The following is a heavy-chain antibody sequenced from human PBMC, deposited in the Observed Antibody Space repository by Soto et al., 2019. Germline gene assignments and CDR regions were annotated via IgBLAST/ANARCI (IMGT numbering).Heavy chain of an antibody. J-gene: IGHJ6*02. CDR3: ARDSRDIVVVPAAHNYYYGMDV. CDR1: GGTFSSYT. V-gene: IGHV1-69*08. CDR2: IIPILGIA. D-gene: IGHD2-2*01. Sequence: QVQLVQSGAEVKKPGSSVKVSCKASGGTFSSYTISWVRQAPGQGLEWMGRIIPILGIANYAQKFQGRVTITADTSTSTAYMELSSLRSEDTAVYYCARDSRDIVVVPAAHNYYYGMDVWGQGTTVTVSS.